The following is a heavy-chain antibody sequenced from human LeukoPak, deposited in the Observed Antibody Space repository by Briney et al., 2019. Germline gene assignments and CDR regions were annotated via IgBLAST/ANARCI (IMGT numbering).Heavy chain of an antibody. V-gene: IGHV4-39*07. CDR2: IYYSGST. CDR3: ARDGRELVGFDY. Sequence: PSETLSLTCTVSGGSISSSSYYWGWIRQPPGKGLEWIGSIYYSGSTYYNPSLKSRVTISVDTSKNQFSLKLSSVTAADTAVYYCARDGRELVGFDYWGQGTLVTVSS. J-gene: IGHJ4*02. CDR1: GGSISSSSYY. D-gene: IGHD6-13*01.